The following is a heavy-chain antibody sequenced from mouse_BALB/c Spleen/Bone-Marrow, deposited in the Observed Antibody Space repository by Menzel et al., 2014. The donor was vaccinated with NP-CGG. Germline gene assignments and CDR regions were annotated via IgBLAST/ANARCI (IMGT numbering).Heavy chain of an antibody. J-gene: IGHJ2*01. Sequence: EVKLMESGPSLIKPSQTLSLTCSVTGDSITSGYWNWIRKFPGNELEYMGYISYTGNTYYNPPLKSRISIARDTSKNQYYLQLHSVTTEDTATYFCARSLGRFDYWGQGATLTVSS. D-gene: IGHD4-1*01. CDR1: GDSITSGY. CDR3: ARSLGRFDY. CDR2: ISYTGNT. V-gene: IGHV3-8*02.